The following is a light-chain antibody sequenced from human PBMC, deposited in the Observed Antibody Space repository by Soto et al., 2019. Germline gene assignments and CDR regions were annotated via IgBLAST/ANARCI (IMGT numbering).Light chain of an antibody. V-gene: IGKV3-15*01. CDR3: QQYSNWPGT. CDR1: QSVSSY. CDR2: GAS. J-gene: IGKJ1*01. Sequence: EFVLTQSPATLSLSPGERATLSCRASQSVSSYLAWYQQKPGQAPRLLIYGASTRATGIPARFSGSGSGTEFSLTISSLQSEDSAVYYCQQYSNWPGTFGQGTKVDIK.